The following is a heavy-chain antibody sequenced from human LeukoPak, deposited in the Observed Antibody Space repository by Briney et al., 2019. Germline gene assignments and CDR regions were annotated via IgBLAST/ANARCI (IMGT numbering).Heavy chain of an antibody. CDR3: ARDPNGDYVGAFEM. CDR2: VRGGGGET. V-gene: IGHV3-23*01. D-gene: IGHD4-17*01. J-gene: IGHJ3*02. Sequence: GGSLRLSCTASGFSCSSFAMMWVRQAPGKGLEWISAVRGGGGETYYADSVRGRFTISRDNSRNTLFLQMNNLRAEDSAVYYCARDPNGDYVGAFEMWGPGTTVTVSS. CDR1: GFSCSSFA.